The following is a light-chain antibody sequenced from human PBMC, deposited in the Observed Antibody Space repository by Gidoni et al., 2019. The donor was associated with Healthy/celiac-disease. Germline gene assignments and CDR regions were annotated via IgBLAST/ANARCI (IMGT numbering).Light chain of an antibody. V-gene: IGKV3-15*01. CDR2: GAS. CDR3: QQYNNWPL. CDR1: QSVSSN. Sequence: EIVMTQSPATLSVSPGERATLPCRASQSVSSNLAWYQQKPGQAPRLLIYGASTRATGIPARFSGSVSGTEFTLTISSLQSEDFAVYYCQQYNNWPLFGGGTKVEIK. J-gene: IGKJ4*01.